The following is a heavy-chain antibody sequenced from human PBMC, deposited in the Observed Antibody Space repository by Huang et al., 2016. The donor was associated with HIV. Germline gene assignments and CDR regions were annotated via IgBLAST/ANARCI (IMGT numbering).Heavy chain of an antibody. V-gene: IGHV3-30*02. CDR3: AKDFTPWVGVELELRFLGPDY. D-gene: IGHD1-7*01. J-gene: IGHJ4*02. Sequence: QVKLVESGGGVVQPGGSLRLSCVASGFTFSSYGMHWVRQAPGKGLEWVACIPYDGSNKDYAESVEGRFTISRDNLKNTLYLQMNSLRAEDTAVYYCAKDFTPWVGVELELRFLGPDYWGQGTLVTVSS. CDR1: GFTFSSYG. CDR2: IPYDGSNK.